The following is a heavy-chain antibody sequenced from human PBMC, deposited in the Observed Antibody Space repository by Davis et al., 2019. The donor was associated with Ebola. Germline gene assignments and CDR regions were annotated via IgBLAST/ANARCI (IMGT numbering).Heavy chain of an antibody. V-gene: IGHV1-18*01. D-gene: IGHD3-22*01. CDR1: GYTFTSYG. CDR2: ISAYNGNT. Sequence: ASVKVSCKASGYTFTSYGISWVRQAPGQGLEWMGWISAYNGNTNYAQKLQGRVTITTDTSTSTACMELRSLRSDDTAVYYCARAPRGDYDSSGYLSPYYYYGMDVWGQGTTVTVSS. CDR3: ARAPRGDYDSSGYLSPYYYYGMDV. J-gene: IGHJ6*02.